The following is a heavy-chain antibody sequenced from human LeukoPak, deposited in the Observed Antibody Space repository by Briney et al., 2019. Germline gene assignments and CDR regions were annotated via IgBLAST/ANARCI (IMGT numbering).Heavy chain of an antibody. CDR2: FSCSGST. D-gene: IGHD1-1*01. J-gene: IGHJ4*02. CDR3: ARDWNRYAY. V-gene: IGHV4-39*07. CDR1: GGSISSCTYS. Sequence: SETLSLTCSVSGGSISSCTYSWGWIRQPPGKGLEWIGSFSCSGSTYYNPSLKSRVTISVDTSKSQFSLYMDSVTAADTAVYYCARDWNRYAYWGQGTLVTVSS.